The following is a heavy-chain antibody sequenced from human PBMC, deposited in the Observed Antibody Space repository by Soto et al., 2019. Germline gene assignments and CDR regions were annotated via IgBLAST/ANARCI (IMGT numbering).Heavy chain of an antibody. J-gene: IGHJ5*02. CDR2: IYYTGST. Sequence: KPSETLSLTCTVSGGSISSFYWSWIRQPPGKGLEWIGYIYYTGSTNYNPSLKSRVTMSVDTSKNELSLKLSSVTAADTAVYYCARGGSSAWHNWFDPWGQGTLVTVSS. CDR3: ARGGSSAWHNWFDP. V-gene: IGHV4-59*01. CDR1: GGSISSFY. D-gene: IGHD6-19*01.